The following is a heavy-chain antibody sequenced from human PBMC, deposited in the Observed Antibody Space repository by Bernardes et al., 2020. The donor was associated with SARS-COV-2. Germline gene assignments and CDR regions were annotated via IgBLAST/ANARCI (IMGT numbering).Heavy chain of an antibody. J-gene: IGHJ6*02. V-gene: IGHV5-51*01. Sequence: GASLKISCKASGYGFDYFWVGGVRQMPGKGLEYMGLVYPGDSDTRYNPSVVGQVTISVDKSANTAYLQWNSLKASDTGTYYCARSNTYYGMDVWGQGTTVTVS. CDR2: VYPGDSDT. CDR1: GYGFDYFW. CDR3: ARSNTYYGMDV. D-gene: IGHD3-16*01.